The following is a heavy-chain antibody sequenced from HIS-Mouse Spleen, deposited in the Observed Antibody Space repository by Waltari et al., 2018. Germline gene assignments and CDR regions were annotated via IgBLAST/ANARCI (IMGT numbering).Heavy chain of an antibody. D-gene: IGHD1-1*01. CDR2: INSDGRST. J-gene: IGHJ4*02. CDR3: TRDNATTGTTPIDY. Sequence: EVQLVESGGGLVQPGGSLRLSCAASGFTFSSYWMHWVRQAPGKGLVWVSRINSDGRSTSYADSVKGRFTIYRDNAKNTLYLQMNSLRAEDTAVYYCTRDNATTGTTPIDYWGQGTLVTVSS. V-gene: IGHV3-74*01. CDR1: GFTFSSYW.